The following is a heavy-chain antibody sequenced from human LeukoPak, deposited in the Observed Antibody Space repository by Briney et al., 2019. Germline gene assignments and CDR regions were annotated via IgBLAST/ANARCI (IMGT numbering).Heavy chain of an antibody. CDR3: ARENTRFLEWLSIDY. J-gene: IGHJ4*02. CDR1: GFTFSSYE. Sequence: PGGSLRLSCAASGFTFSSYEMNWVRQAPGKGLEWVSYISSSGSTMYYADSVKGRFTISRDNAKNSLYLQMNSLRAEDTAVYYCARENTRFLEWLSIDYWGQGTLVTVSS. V-gene: IGHV3-48*03. D-gene: IGHD3-3*01. CDR2: ISSSGSTM.